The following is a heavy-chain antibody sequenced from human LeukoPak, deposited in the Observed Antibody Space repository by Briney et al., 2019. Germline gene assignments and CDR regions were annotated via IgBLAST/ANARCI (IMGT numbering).Heavy chain of an antibody. Sequence: GGSLRLSCAASGFTVSSNYMSWVRQAPGKGLEWVSVIYSGGSTYYADSVKGRFTISRDNSKNTLYLQMNSLRAEDTAVYYCARARDQLLYYFDYWGQGTLVTVSS. V-gene: IGHV3-53*01. D-gene: IGHD2-2*01. J-gene: IGHJ4*02. CDR1: GFTVSSNY. CDR2: IYSGGST. CDR3: ARARDQLLYYFDY.